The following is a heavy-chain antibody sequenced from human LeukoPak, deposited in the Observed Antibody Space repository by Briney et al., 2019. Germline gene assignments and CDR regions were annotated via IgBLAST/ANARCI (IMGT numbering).Heavy chain of an antibody. CDR1: GGTFSRYA. CDR2: IIPIFGTA. Sequence: SVKVSCKASGGTFSRYAISWVRQAPGQGLEWMGGIIPIFGTANYAQKFQGRVTITTDESTSTAYMELSSLRSEDTAVYYCARKGYYDSSGYYVHAFDIWDQGTMVTVSS. CDR3: ARKGYYDSSGYYVHAFDI. D-gene: IGHD3-22*01. J-gene: IGHJ3*02. V-gene: IGHV1-69*05.